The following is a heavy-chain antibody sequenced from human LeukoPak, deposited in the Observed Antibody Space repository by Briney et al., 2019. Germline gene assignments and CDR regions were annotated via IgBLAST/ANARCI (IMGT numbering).Heavy chain of an antibody. J-gene: IGHJ4*02. CDR3: ARDRGYCSGGTCYPVYFDY. CDR2: LTSSVNYM. D-gene: IGHD2-15*01. CDR1: GFTFISYS. V-gene: IGHV3-21*01. Sequence: GGSPRLSCSASGFTFISYSINWGPPAPGKGVEWVSSLTSSVNYMYYADSVKGRFTISRDNAKNSLYLQMDSLRAEDTALYYCARDRGYCSGGTCYPVYFDYWGQGTLVTVSS.